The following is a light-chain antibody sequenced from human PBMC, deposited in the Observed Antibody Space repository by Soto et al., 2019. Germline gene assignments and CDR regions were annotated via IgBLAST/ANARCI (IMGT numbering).Light chain of an antibody. Sequence: EIALTQSPATLSLSPGGRATLSCRASQSVNNYLAWYQQKPGQAPRLVIYDAINRATGVPARFSGSGSETDFTLTISSLEPEDFAVYYCHHRTNWPSYTFGQGTKLEIK. CDR1: QSVNNY. CDR3: HHRTNWPSYT. J-gene: IGKJ2*01. V-gene: IGKV3-11*01. CDR2: DAI.